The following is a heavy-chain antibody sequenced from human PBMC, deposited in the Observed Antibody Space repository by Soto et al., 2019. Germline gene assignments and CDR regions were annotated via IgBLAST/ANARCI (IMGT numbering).Heavy chain of an antibody. CDR3: ARPRTSGSYYYGMDV. Sequence: GESLKISCKGSGYSFTSYWIGWVRQMPGKGLECMGIIYPGDSDTRYSPSFQGQVTISVDKSISTAYLQWSSLKASDTAMYYCARPRTSGSYYYGMDVWGQGTTVTVSS. CDR1: GYSFTSYW. V-gene: IGHV5-51*01. D-gene: IGHD3-10*01. J-gene: IGHJ6*02. CDR2: IYPGDSDT.